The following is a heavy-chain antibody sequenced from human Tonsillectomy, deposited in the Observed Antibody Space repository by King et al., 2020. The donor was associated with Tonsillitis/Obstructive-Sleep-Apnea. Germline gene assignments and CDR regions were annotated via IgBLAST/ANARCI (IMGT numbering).Heavy chain of an antibody. J-gene: IGHJ6*03. CDR1: GGSFSAHC. CDR3: ARGFRPTVNVGAPNYYYYYMDV. Sequence: VQLQQWGAGLLKPSETLSLTCAVYGGSFSAHCWSWIRQPPGKGLEWIGEINHSGSTNYNPSLKSRVTISVDTSKNQFSLKLSSVTAADTAVYFCARGFRPTVNVGAPNYYYYYMDVWGKGTTVTVSS. D-gene: IGHD4-11*01. CDR2: INHSGST. V-gene: IGHV4-34*01.